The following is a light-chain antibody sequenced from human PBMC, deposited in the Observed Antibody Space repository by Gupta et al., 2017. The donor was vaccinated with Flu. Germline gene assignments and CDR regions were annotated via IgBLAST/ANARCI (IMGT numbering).Light chain of an antibody. J-gene: IGKJ1*01. CDR1: QSVSSH. V-gene: IGKV1-5*03. CDR2: KAS. CDR3: QQYNSYWS. Sequence: VRERVTITCRASQSVSSHLTWYQQKPGKAPTMLIYKASTLENGVPSRFSASGSGTEFTLTISSLQPDDFATYYCQQYNSYWSFGQGTKVEIK.